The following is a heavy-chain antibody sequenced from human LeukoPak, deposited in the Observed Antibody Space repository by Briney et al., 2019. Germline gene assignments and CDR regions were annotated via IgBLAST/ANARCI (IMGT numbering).Heavy chain of an antibody. CDR1: GFTFSSYG. J-gene: IGHJ4*02. CDR3: AKDIRGYYDSSGSYPVVDFGY. D-gene: IGHD3-22*01. CDR2: IRYDGSNK. Sequence: GGSLRLSCAPSGFTFSSYGIHWVRQAPGKGLEWVAFIRYDGSNKYYADSVKGRFTISRDNSKNTLYLQMNSLRAEDTAVYYCAKDIRGYYDSSGSYPVVDFGYRGQGTLVTVSS. V-gene: IGHV3-30*02.